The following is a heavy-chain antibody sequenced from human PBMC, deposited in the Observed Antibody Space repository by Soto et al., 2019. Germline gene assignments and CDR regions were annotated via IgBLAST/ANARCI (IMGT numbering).Heavy chain of an antibody. CDR3: GRGPSPRAPAGGTPYYYAMDV. CDR1: GYDFTAYD. D-gene: IGHD6-13*01. J-gene: IGHJ6*02. V-gene: IGHV1-8*02. CDR2: MNPINGAT. Sequence: QVQLVQSGAEVKQSGASVKVSCKASGYDFTAYDINWVRQASGQGLEWMGWMNPINGATGSARRFRGRVSMTRNTATATAYLELTSLRSDDSAVYYCGRGPSPRAPAGGTPYYYAMDVWGQGTTVTVSS.